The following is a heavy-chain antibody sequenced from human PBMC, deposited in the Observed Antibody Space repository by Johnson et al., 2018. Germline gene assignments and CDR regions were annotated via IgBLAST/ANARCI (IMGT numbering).Heavy chain of an antibody. D-gene: IGHD2-15*01. CDR2: INRDGSST. CDR3: AREPALSMSDAFDI. J-gene: IGHJ3*02. Sequence: VQLQESGGGLVQPGGSLRLSCAASGFSFSSYWMHWVRQAPGKGLVWVSRINRDGSSTYYADSVKGRFTISRDNAKNTLYLQGNSLGAEEPAVYYCAREPALSMSDAFDIWGQGTVVTVSS. V-gene: IGHV3-74*01. CDR1: GFSFSSYW.